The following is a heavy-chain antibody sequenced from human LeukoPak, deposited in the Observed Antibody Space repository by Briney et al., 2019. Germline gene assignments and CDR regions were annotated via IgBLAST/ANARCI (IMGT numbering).Heavy chain of an antibody. V-gene: IGHV3-23*01. Sequence: GGSLRLSCAASGFTFSSYAMSWVRQAPGKGLEWVSAISGSGGSTYYADSVKGRFTISRDNSKNTLYLQMNSLRAEDTAVYYCAKASTLTGYPTNFDYWGQGTLVTVSS. CDR3: AKASTLTGYPTNFDY. D-gene: IGHD3-9*01. CDR1: GFTFSSYA. CDR2: ISGSGGST. J-gene: IGHJ4*02.